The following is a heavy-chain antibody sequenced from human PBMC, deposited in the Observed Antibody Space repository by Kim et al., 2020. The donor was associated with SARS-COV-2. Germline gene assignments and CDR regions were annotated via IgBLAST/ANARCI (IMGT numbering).Heavy chain of an antibody. J-gene: IGHJ4*02. CDR3: AKDGRVPNYYGSGSSYYFDY. D-gene: IGHD3-10*01. Sequence: GGSLRLSCAASGFTFSSYAMSWVRQAPGKGLEWVSAISGSGGSTYYADSVKGRFTISRDNSKNTLYLQMNSLRAEDTAVYYCAKDGRVPNYYGSGSSYYFDYWGQGTLVTVSS. V-gene: IGHV3-23*01. CDR1: GFTFSSYA. CDR2: ISGSGGST.